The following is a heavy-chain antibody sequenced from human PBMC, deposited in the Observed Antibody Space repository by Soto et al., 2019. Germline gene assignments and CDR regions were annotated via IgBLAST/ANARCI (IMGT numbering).Heavy chain of an antibody. CDR2: IKSKTDGGTT. D-gene: IGHD2-15*01. V-gene: IGHV3-15*07. CDR1: GFTFSNAW. Sequence: GGSLRLSCAASGFTFSNAWMNWVRQAPGKGLEWVGRIKSKTDGGTTDYAAPVKGRFTISRDDSKNTLYLQMNSLKTEDTAVYYCTTDFREHCSGGSCYYYYYGMDVWGQGTTVTVSS. CDR3: TTDFREHCSGGSCYYYYYGMDV. J-gene: IGHJ6*02.